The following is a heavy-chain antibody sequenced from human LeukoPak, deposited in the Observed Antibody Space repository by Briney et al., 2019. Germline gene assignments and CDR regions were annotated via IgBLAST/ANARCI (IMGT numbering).Heavy chain of an antibody. CDR2: NSAYNGNT. D-gene: IGHD6-19*01. J-gene: IGHJ5*02. V-gene: IGHV1-18*01. Sequence: GASVKVSCKASGYTFTSYGISWVRQAPGQGLEWMGWNSAYNGNTNYAQKLQGRVTMTTDTSTSTAYMELRSLRSDDTAVYYCARDPEILGSSGWYWFDPWGQGTLVTVSS. CDR3: ARDPEILGSSGWYWFDP. CDR1: GYTFTSYG.